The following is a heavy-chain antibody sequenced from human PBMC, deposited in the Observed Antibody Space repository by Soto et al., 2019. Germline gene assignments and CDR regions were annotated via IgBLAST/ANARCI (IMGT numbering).Heavy chain of an antibody. J-gene: IGHJ5*02. CDR1: GCTFSSYA. CDR3: ARDGPYYDFWSGSPRWFDP. V-gene: IGHV1-69*13. CDR2: IIPIFGTA. Sequence: ASVKVSCKASGCTFSSYAISCVRQAPGQVLEWMGGIIPIFGTANYAQKFQGRVTITADESTSTAYMELSSLRSEDTAVYYCARDGPYYDFWSGSPRWFDPWGQGTLVTVSS. D-gene: IGHD3-3*01.